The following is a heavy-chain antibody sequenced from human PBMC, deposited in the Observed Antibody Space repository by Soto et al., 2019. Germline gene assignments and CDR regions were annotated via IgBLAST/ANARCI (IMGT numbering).Heavy chain of an antibody. CDR1: GFTVSNSF. CDR2: IYSGGST. Sequence: GGSLRLSCAASGFTVSNSFMSWVRQAPGKGLEWVSVIYSGGSTYYADSVKGRFTISRDSSKNTLYLQMNSLRAEDTAVYYCARGFQSSFGYWGQGTLVTVSS. V-gene: IGHV3-53*01. D-gene: IGHD2-21*01. CDR3: ARGFQSSFGY. J-gene: IGHJ4*02.